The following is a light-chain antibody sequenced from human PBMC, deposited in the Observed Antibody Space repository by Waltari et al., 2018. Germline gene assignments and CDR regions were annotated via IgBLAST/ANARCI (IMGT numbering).Light chain of an antibody. V-gene: IGKV3-11*01. CDR3: QQRSNWRT. CDR2: DAS. CDR1: QSVNTY. J-gene: IGKJ4*01. Sequence: VLTQSPAILSLSPGERATLYCRASQSVNTYLAWCQHKPGQPPRLLIYDASTRATDIPARFSGSGSGTDFTLTISSLEPEDFAVYYCQQRSNWRTFGGGTKVEI.